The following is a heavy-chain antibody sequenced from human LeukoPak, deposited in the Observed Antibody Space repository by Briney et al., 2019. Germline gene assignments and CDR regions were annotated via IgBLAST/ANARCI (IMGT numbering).Heavy chain of an antibody. CDR1: GFTFDDYA. J-gene: IGHJ6*02. CDR3: AKDRGSSTSPYYYGMDV. Sequence: GGSLRLSCAASGFTFDDYAMHWLRQAPGKGLEGVSGSSWYSGSIGYADSVKGRFTISRDNAKNSLYLQMNSLRAEDTALYYCAKDRGSSTSPYYYGMDVWGQGTTVTVSS. CDR2: SSWYSGSI. D-gene: IGHD2-2*01. V-gene: IGHV3-9*01.